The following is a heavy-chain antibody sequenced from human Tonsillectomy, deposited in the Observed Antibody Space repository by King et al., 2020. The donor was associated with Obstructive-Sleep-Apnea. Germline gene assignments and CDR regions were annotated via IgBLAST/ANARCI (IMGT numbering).Heavy chain of an antibody. D-gene: IGHD3-3*01. CDR2: ISYDGSNK. CDR1: GFTFSSYA. J-gene: IGHJ4*02. CDR3: ARSYYTYFDY. V-gene: IGHV3-30*04. Sequence: VQLVESGGGVVQPGRSLRLSCAASGFTFSSYAMHWVRQAPGKGLEWVAVISYDGSNKYYADSVKGRFTLSRDNSKYTLYLQMNSLRAGDTAVYYCARSYYTYFDYWGQGTLVTVSS.